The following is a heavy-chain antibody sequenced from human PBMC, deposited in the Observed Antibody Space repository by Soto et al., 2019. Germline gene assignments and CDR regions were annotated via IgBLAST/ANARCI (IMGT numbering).Heavy chain of an antibody. Sequence: QVQLVQSGAEVKKPGSSVEVSCKASGGTFSSYAISWVRQAPGQGLEWMGGIIPIFGTANYAQKFQGTGTITADEATSKAYMELSSLRSEDTAVYYCARLYCSGGSCYSPYYYGMDVWGQGTTVTVSS. CDR1: GGTFSSYA. J-gene: IGHJ6*02. V-gene: IGHV1-69*01. CDR3: ARLYCSGGSCYSPYYYGMDV. D-gene: IGHD2-15*01. CDR2: IIPIFGTA.